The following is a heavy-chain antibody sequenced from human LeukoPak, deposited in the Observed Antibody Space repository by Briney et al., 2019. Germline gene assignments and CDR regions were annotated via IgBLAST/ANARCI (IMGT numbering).Heavy chain of an antibody. CDR1: GFTVSSNY. Sequence: PGGSLRLSCAASGFTVSSNYMSWVRQAPGKGLEWVSVIYSGGSTYYADSVKGRFTISRDNSENTLYLQMNSLRAEDTAVYYCAKGRSSSWHYYYYYMDVWGKGTTVTVSS. J-gene: IGHJ6*03. CDR2: IYSGGST. V-gene: IGHV3-53*01. CDR3: AKGRSSSWHYYYYYMDV. D-gene: IGHD6-13*01.